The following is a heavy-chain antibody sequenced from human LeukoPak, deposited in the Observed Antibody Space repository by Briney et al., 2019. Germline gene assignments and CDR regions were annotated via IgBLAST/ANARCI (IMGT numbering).Heavy chain of an antibody. CDR3: ASRAGKPGNTPWCFDY. J-gene: IGHJ4*02. V-gene: IGHV3-7*01. CDR1: GFTFSNYW. Sequence: GGSLRLSCAASGFTFSNYWMTWVRQAPGKGPEGVANIKQDGSERNYVDSVKGRFTIARDNTKNSLYLQMTSLRGEDTAVYYCASRAGKPGNTPWCFDYWGQGALVTVSS. CDR2: IKQDGSER. D-gene: IGHD1-7*01.